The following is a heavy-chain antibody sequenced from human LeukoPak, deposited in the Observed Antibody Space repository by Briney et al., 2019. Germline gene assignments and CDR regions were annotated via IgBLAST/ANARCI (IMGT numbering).Heavy chain of an antibody. V-gene: IGHV3-9*01. CDR3: ANRISGSSS. Sequence: GGSLRLSNAASGFTFDDYAMHWVRQAPGKGLEWVSGISWNSGSIGYADSVKGRFTISRDNSKNTVFLQMNSLRAEDTGVYYCANRISGSSSWGQGTLVTVSS. J-gene: IGHJ5*02. CDR1: GFTFDDYA. D-gene: IGHD1-26*01. CDR2: ISWNSGSI.